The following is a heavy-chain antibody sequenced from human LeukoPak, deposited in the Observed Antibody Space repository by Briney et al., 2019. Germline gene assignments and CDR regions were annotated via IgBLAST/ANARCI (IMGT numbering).Heavy chain of an antibody. CDR1: GGSISSYY. CDR3: ARGATVTTVAFDI. Sequence: PSETLSLTCTVSGGSISSYYWSWIRQPPGKGLEWIGYIYYSGSTNYNPSLKSRVTISVDTSKNQFSLKLSSVTAADTAVYYCARGATVTTVAFDIWGQGTMVTVPS. D-gene: IGHD4-17*01. CDR2: IYYSGST. J-gene: IGHJ3*02. V-gene: IGHV4-59*08.